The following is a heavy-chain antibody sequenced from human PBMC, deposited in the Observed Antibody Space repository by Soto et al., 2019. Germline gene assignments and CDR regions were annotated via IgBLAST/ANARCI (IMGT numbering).Heavy chain of an antibody. J-gene: IGHJ3*02. V-gene: IGHV1-2*04. CDR1: GYTFTGYY. CDR2: INPNSGGT. CDR3: AREASLKYYYDSSGFEDAFDI. Sequence: ASVKVSCKASGYTFTGYYMHWVRQAPGQGLEWMGWINPNSGGTNYAQKFQGWVTMTRDTSISTAYMELSRLRSDDTAVYYCAREASLKYYYDSSGFEDAFDIWGQGPMVTVS. D-gene: IGHD3-22*01.